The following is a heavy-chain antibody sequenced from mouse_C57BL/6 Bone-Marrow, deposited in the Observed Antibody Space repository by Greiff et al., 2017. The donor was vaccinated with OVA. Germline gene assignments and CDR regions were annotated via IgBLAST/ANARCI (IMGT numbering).Heavy chain of an antibody. J-gene: IGHJ3*01. Sequence: QVHVKQSGAELVKPGASVKLSCKASGYTFTSYWMHWVKQRPGQGLEWIGMIHPNSGSTNYNEKFKSKATLTVDKSSSTAYMQLSSLTSEDSAVYYCARGGGYLFAYWGQGTLVTVSA. CDR3: ARGGGYLFAY. V-gene: IGHV1-64*01. CDR2: IHPNSGST. CDR1: GYTFTSYW. D-gene: IGHD2-2*01.